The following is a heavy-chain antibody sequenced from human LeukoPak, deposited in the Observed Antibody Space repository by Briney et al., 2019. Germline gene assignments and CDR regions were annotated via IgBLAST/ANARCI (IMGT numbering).Heavy chain of an antibody. J-gene: IGHJ4*02. D-gene: IGHD3-10*01. Sequence: PGGSLRLSCAASGFTFSTYAMHWVRQGPGKGLEWVAVISYDGSNKYYADSVTGRFTISRDNSKNTLYLQMSSLSAEDTAVYYCARTTTPHYYGSGSYALGYWGQGTLVTVPS. CDR2: ISYDGSNK. V-gene: IGHV3-30-3*01. CDR1: GFTFSTYA. CDR3: ARTTTPHYYGSGSYALGY.